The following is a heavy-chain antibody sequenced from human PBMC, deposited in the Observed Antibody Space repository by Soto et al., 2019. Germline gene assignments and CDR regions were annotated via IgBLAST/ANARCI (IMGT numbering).Heavy chain of an antibody. J-gene: IGHJ5*01. V-gene: IGHV4-4*02. CDR3: AKAAAYCFES. CDR1: GASISNSHW. CDR2: IYHSGST. D-gene: IGHD6-25*01. Sequence: VQLQESGPGLVKPSGTLSLTCVVSGASISNSHWLSWVRQPPGAGLEWLGEIYHSGSTNYNPSLGSRVTISGDKSQNQISLRLNSVTAAATVVYYCAKAAAYCFESWGPGTLVTDSS.